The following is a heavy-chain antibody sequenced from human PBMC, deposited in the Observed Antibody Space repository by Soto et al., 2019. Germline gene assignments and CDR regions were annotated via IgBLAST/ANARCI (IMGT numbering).Heavy chain of an antibody. D-gene: IGHD2-2*01. J-gene: IGHJ1*01. CDR1: GFTVSSNS. CDR3: ARDNSIPGAPFYQ. V-gene: IGHV3-53*02. Sequence: EVELVETGGGLIQPGGSLRLSCAASGFTVSSNSMSWVRQAPGKGLEWVSLIYTDGGTYYGDSVKGRFTISRDTSKNTLSLQMTSLRADDTAVYYRARDNSIPGAPFYQRGQGTLVTVSS. CDR2: IYTDGGT.